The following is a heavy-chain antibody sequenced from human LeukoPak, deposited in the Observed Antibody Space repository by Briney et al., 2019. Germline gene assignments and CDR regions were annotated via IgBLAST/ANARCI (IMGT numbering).Heavy chain of an antibody. Sequence: SETLSLTCTVSGGSISSYYWSWIRQPPGKGLEWIGYIYYSGSTNYNPSLKSRVTISVDTSQNQFSLKLSSVTAADTAVYYCARFQSSSSWDYYYGLDVWGQGTTVTVSS. CDR2: IYYSGST. CDR1: GGSISSYY. D-gene: IGHD2-2*01. CDR3: ARFQSSSSWDYYYGLDV. V-gene: IGHV4-59*01. J-gene: IGHJ6*02.